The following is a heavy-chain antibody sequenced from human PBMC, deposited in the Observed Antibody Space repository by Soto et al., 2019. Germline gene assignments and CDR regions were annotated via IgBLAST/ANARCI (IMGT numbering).Heavy chain of an antibody. V-gene: IGHV3-21*01. CDR1: GFTFRSYS. Sequence: GGSLRLSCAASGFTFRSYSMNWVRQAPGKGLEWVSSISSSSFSINYADSVKGRFSISRDNAQNSLHLQMNNLRAEDTAVYYCARNESSNIYGMDVWGQGTTVTVSS. J-gene: IGHJ6*02. CDR3: ARNESSNIYGMDV. D-gene: IGHD6-6*01. CDR2: ISSSSFSI.